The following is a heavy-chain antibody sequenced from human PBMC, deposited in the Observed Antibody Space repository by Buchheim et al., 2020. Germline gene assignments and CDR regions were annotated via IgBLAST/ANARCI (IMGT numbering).Heavy chain of an antibody. J-gene: IGHJ4*02. CDR1: GFIFSSYE. V-gene: IGHV3-48*03. CDR3: ARKDYNYDLN. Sequence: EVQLVESGGGLVQPGGSLRLSCAASGFIFSSYEMNWVRQAPGKGLEWVSYISSGGSDIHYADSVKGRFTISRDNAKNSLYLQMNSLRAEDTAVYYCARKDYNYDLNWGQGTL. CDR2: ISSGGSDI. D-gene: IGHD5-24*01.